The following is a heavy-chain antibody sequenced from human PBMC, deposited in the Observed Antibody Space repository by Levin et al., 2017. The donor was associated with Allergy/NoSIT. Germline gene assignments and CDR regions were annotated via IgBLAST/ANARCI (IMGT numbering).Heavy chain of an antibody. CDR1: GFIFSSFN. Sequence: GGSLRLSCEASGFIFSSFNMNWVRQAPGKGLEWVSTITGTSSHLYYGDSVKGRFTISRDNAKNSVYLQMNSLRVEDTAVYYCASDVSYEYESSGHWGYWGQGILVIVSS. V-gene: IGHV3-21*01. J-gene: IGHJ4*02. CDR3: ASDVSYEYESSGHWGY. CDR2: ITGTSSHL. D-gene: IGHD3-22*01.